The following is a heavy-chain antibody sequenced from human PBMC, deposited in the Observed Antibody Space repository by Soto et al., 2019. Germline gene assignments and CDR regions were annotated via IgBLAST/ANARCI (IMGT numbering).Heavy chain of an antibody. V-gene: IGHV4-59*01. CDR3: ARGPDAFDI. CDR1: CVTSSNFC. CDR2: IYYSGST. Sequence: LLTLCLTYTVACVTSSNFCGLWIRQPPGKGLEWIGYIYYSGSTNYNPSLKSRVTISVDTSKNQFSLKLSSVTAADTAVYYCARGPDAFDIWGQGTMVTVSS. J-gene: IGHJ3*02.